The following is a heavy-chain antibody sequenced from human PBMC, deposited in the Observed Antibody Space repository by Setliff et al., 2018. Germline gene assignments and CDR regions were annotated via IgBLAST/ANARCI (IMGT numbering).Heavy chain of an antibody. Sequence: GGSLRLSCAASGFTFSTYAMNWLRQAPGKGLEWVSYISSSSGLIYYADSVKGRFTISRDEAKSSLYLQMNSLRTEDTAVYYCARSAVAVPGQFYFDNWGQGTQVTVSS. D-gene: IGHD6-19*01. CDR3: ARSAVAVPGQFYFDN. V-gene: IGHV3-48*01. CDR2: ISSSSGLI. J-gene: IGHJ4*02. CDR1: GFTFSTYA.